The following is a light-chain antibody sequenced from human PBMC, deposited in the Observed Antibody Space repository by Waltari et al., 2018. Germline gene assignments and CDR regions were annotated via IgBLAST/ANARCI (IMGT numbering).Light chain of an antibody. V-gene: IGKV3-11*01. CDR1: QNINNY. CDR3: QQRRSWPLT. Sequence: EIVLTQSPATLSLSPGERATLSCRASQNINNYLAWYQQKPGQAPRLLIYDTSNRATGIPARFSGSGSWTDFTLTISSLEPEDFAVYYCQQRRSWPLTFGGGTKVEIK. CDR2: DTS. J-gene: IGKJ4*01.